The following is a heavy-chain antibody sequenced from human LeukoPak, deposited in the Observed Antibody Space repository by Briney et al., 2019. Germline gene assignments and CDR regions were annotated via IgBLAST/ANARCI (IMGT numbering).Heavy chain of an antibody. CDR2: IYYSGST. Sequence: PSETLSLTCAVSGGSISSGGYSWSWIRQPPGKGLEWIGSIYYSGSTYYNPSLKGRVTISVDTSKNQFSLKLSSVTAADTAVYYCASPAGDTAMVPFDYWGQGTLVTVSS. D-gene: IGHD5-18*01. CDR3: ASPAGDTAMVPFDY. J-gene: IGHJ4*02. V-gene: IGHV4-30-4*07. CDR1: GGSISSGGYS.